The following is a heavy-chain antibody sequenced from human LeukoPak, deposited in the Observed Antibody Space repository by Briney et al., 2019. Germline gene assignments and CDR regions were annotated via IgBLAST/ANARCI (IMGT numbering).Heavy chain of an antibody. J-gene: IGHJ6*02. CDR1: GYTFTSYG. CDR2: ISAYNGNT. D-gene: IGHD5-18*01. Sequence: ASVKVSCKASGYTFTSYGISWVRQAPGQGLEWMGWISAYNGNTNYAQKLQGRVTMTTDTSTSTAYMELRSLRSDDTAVYYCARDWYSIQLYYYYGMDVWGQGTTVTVSS. CDR3: ARDWYSIQLYYYYGMDV. V-gene: IGHV1-18*01.